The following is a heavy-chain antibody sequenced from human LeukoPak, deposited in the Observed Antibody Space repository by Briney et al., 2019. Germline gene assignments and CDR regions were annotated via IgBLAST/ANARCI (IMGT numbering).Heavy chain of an antibody. CDR1: GGSISSYY. CDR2: IYYSGIR. Sequence: KASETLSLTCTVSGGSISSYYWGWIRQPPGKGLEWIGYIYYSGIRSYNPSLKSRVTISVDTSKNQFSLKLSSVTAADTAVYYCARILWFGESYGMDVWGQGTTVTVSS. J-gene: IGHJ6*02. CDR3: ARILWFGESYGMDV. D-gene: IGHD3-10*01. V-gene: IGHV4-59*01.